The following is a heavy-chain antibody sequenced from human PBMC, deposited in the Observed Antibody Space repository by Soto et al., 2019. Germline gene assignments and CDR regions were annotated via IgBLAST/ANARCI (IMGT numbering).Heavy chain of an antibody. CDR3: ARESYYYDSSGYRMIDY. CDR2: IIHSEST. D-gene: IGHD3-22*01. Sequence: PSETLSLTCAVYGGSFSAYYWSWVRQPPGKGLEWIGEIIHSESTKYNPSLKSRVTISVDKSKNQFSLKLSSVTAADTAVYYCARESYYYDSSGYRMIDYWGQGTLVTVSS. V-gene: IGHV4-34*12. CDR1: GGSFSAYY. J-gene: IGHJ4*02.